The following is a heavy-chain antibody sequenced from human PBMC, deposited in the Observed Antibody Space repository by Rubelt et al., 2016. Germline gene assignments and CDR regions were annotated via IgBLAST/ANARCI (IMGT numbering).Heavy chain of an antibody. CDR3: ARDNQEDAFDI. CDR1: GYTFTSYA. CDR2: ISAYNGNT. D-gene: IGHD1-14*01. V-gene: IGHV1-18*01. J-gene: IGHJ3*02. Sequence: QVQLVQSGAEVKKPGASVKVSCEASGYTFTSYAISWVRQAPGQGLEWVGWISAYNGNTDSAQKLQGRVTMTTDTSTNTAYMELRSLRSDDTAVYYCARDNQEDAFDIWGQGTMVTVSS.